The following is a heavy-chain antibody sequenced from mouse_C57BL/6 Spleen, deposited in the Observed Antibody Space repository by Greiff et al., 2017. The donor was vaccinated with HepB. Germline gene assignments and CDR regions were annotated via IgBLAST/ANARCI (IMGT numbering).Heavy chain of an antibody. CDR1: GYTFTSYG. CDR2: IYPRSGNT. D-gene: IGHD2-3*01. CDR3: ARLIFYDGYSLYAMDY. J-gene: IGHJ4*01. Sequence: VQLVESGAELARPGASVKLSCKASGYTFTSYGISWVKQRTGQGLEWIGEIYPRSGNTYYNEKFKGKATLTADKSSSTAYMELRSLTSEDSAVYFCARLIFYDGYSLYAMDYWGQGTSVTVSS. V-gene: IGHV1-81*01.